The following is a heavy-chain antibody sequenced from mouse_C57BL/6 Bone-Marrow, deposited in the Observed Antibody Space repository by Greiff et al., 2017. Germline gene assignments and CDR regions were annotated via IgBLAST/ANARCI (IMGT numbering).Heavy chain of an antibody. CDR3: ARWLLLFAY. V-gene: IGHV1-81*01. D-gene: IGHD2-3*01. CDR2: IYPRSGNT. J-gene: IGHJ3*01. Sequence: VQLQQSGAELARPGASVKLSCKASGYTFTSYGISWVKQRTGQGLEWIGEIYPRSGNTYYNEKFKGKATLTADKSSSTAYMELRSLTSEDSAVYFCARWLLLFAYWGQGTLVTVSA. CDR1: GYTFTSYG.